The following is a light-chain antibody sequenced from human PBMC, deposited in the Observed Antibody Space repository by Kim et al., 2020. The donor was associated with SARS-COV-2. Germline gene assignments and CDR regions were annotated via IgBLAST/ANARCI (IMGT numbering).Light chain of an antibody. CDR3: LQDYSYPCT. CDR1: QGIRND. CDR2: AAS. J-gene: IGKJ1*01. Sequence: ASVGDRVTITCRASQGIRNDLGWYQQKPGKAPQLLIYAASSLQSGVPSRFSGSGSGTDFTLTISSLQPEDVATYYCLQDYSYPCTFGHGTKVDIK. V-gene: IGKV1-6*01.